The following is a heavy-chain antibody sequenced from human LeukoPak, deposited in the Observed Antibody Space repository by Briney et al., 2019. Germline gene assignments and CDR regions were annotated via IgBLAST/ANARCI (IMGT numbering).Heavy chain of an antibody. Sequence: SETLSLTCTVSDGSISNYYWSWIRQPPGKGLEWIGHIYYSGSTNYNPSLKSRVTISVDTSNNQFSLKLSSVTTADTAVYYCARVGTVTSFDHWGQGTLVTVSS. CDR3: ARVGTVTSFDH. CDR2: IYYSGST. V-gene: IGHV4-59*01. J-gene: IGHJ4*02. CDR1: DGSISNYY. D-gene: IGHD4-17*01.